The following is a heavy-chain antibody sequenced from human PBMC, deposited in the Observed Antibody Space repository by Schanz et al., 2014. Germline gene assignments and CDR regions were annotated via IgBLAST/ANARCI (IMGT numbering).Heavy chain of an antibody. Sequence: EVHLLESGGGLVEPGGSLRLSCATSGFSLDIFAVSWVRQAPGKGLLWVSYVSRSTPDIYYADSVKGRFTISRDNTKNSLFLQLNSLRADDTAVYYCARNRGSGGQNWYFDLWGRGTLVTVSS. D-gene: IGHD1-26*01. CDR2: VSRSTPDI. CDR3: ARNRGSGGQNWYFDL. J-gene: IGHJ2*01. CDR1: GFSLDIFA. V-gene: IGHV3-21*04.